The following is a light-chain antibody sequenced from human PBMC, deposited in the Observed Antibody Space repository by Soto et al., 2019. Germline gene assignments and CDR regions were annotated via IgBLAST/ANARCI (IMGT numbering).Light chain of an antibody. J-gene: IGKJ4*01. Sequence: EIVLTQSPGTLSLSPGERATLSCRASQSVSSNFLAWYQQKPGQAPRLLISGASNRATGIPDRFSGSGSGTDFTLTVSRLEPEDFAVYYCHQYGRSHTFGGGTKVEIK. V-gene: IGKV3-20*01. CDR2: GAS. CDR1: QSVSSNF. CDR3: HQYGRSHT.